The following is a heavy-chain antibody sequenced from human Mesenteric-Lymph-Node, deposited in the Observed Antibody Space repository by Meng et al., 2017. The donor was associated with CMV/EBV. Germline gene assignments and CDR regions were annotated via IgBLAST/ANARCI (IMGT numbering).Heavy chain of an antibody. CDR1: GGSFSGYY. CDR3: ARGSSYDILTGYFDY. V-gene: IGHV4-34*01. J-gene: IGHJ4*02. CDR2: INHSGST. D-gene: IGHD3-9*01. Sequence: VQLHQGGAGRLKPSETLSVKCAVYGGSFSGYYWNWIRQSPEKGLEWIGEINHSGSTTYNPSFTSRIIISVDTSTNQISLNMSSVTAADTAVYYCARGSSYDILTGYFDYWGQGALVTVSS.